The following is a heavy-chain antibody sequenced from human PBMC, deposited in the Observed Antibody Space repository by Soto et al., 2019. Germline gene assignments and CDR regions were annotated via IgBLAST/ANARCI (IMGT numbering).Heavy chain of an antibody. CDR2: IYPGDSDT. J-gene: IGHJ3*02. V-gene: IGHV5-51*01. D-gene: IGHD3-10*01. CDR3: ARDTYYYGSGSDDAFDI. Sequence: GESLKISCKASGYDFATFWIGWVRQMPGKGLEWMGIIYPGDSDTRYSPSFQGQVTISADKSISTAYLQWSSLKASDTAMYYCARDTYYYGSGSDDAFDIWGQGTMVTVSS. CDR1: GYDFATFW.